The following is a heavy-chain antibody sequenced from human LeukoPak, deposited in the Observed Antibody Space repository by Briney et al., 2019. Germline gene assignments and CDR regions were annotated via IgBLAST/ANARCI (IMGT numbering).Heavy chain of an antibody. V-gene: IGHV4-34*01. CDR2: INHSGST. CDR3: ARGAVVRGVLYNWFDP. CDR1: GGSFSGYY. D-gene: IGHD3-10*01. Sequence: SETLSLTFAVYGGSFSGYYWSWIRQPPGKGLEWIGEINHSGSTNYNPSLKSRVTISVDTSKNQFPLKLSSVTAADTAVYYCARGAVVRGVLYNWFDPWGQGTLVTVSS. J-gene: IGHJ5*02.